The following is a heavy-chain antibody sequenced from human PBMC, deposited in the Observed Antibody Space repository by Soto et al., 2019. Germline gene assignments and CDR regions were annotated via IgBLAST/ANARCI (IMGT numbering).Heavy chain of an antibody. CDR1: GGSINTFY. V-gene: IGHV4-4*07. Sequence: PSETLSLTCTVSGGSINTFYWSWVRQPAGKGLEWIGRIFSSGSTSFNPSLESRVAMSVDTSKNQISLKLTSPTAADTAVYYCARGVRSSPPRYWGRGTLVTVS. J-gene: IGHJ4*02. D-gene: IGHD2-21*01. CDR3: ARGVRSSPPRY. CDR2: IFSSGST.